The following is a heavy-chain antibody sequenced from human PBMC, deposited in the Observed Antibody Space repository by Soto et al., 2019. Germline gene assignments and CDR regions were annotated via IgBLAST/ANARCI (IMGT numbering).Heavy chain of an antibody. CDR3: ARDGEGDYYYYGMDV. D-gene: IGHD7-27*01. CDR2: IYYSGST. J-gene: IGHJ6*02. V-gene: IGHV4-59*01. Sequence: PSETLSLTCTVSGGSISSYYWSWIRQPPGKGLEWIGYIYYSGSTNYNPSLKSRVTISVDTSKNQFSLKLSSVTAADTAVYYCARDGEGDYYYYGMDVWGQGTTVTVSS. CDR1: GGSISSYY.